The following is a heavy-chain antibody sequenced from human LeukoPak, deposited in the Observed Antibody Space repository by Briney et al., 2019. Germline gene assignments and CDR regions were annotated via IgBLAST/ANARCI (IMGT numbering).Heavy chain of an antibody. V-gene: IGHV4-59*08. J-gene: IGHJ4*02. CDR3: ARHVSSASFYFDY. Sequence: SETLSLTCAVYSGSFSGYYWSWVRQPPGKGLEWIGYIYSSGSTSYNPSLESRVTISVDTSENQFSLKLSSVTAADTAVYYCARHVSSASFYFDYWGQGTLVTVSS. D-gene: IGHD2-2*01. CDR2: IYSSGST. CDR1: SGSFSGYY.